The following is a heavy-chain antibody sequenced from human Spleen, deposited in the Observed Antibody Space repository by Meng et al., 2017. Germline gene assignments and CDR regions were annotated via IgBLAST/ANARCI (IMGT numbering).Heavy chain of an antibody. V-gene: IGHV3-48*04. CDR2: ISSSGGTI. CDR3: VRGVSRWLHDDTSGFDN. D-gene: IGHD3-22*01. J-gene: IGHJ4*02. CDR1: GFTFSSYA. Sequence: GESLKISCAASGFTFSSYAMSWVRQPPGKGLEWLAYISSSGGTIYYADSVKGRFTISSEHAKNSLYLQMNSRRGEDPAIYYCVRGVSRWLHDDTSGFDNWGQGTLVTVSS.